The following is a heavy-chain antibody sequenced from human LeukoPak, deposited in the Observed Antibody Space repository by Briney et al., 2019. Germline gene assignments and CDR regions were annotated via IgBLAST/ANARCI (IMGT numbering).Heavy chain of an antibody. D-gene: IGHD5-18*01. Sequence: GGSLRLSCTASGFTFSNYGMHWVRQAPGKGLEWVAFIGYDETNKYYADSVKGRFTISRDNSKNTVYLQMNSLRAEDTAVYYCARATAYYMDVWGKGTTVTVSS. CDR2: IGYDETNK. CDR3: ARATAYYMDV. V-gene: IGHV3-30*02. J-gene: IGHJ6*03. CDR1: GFTFSNYG.